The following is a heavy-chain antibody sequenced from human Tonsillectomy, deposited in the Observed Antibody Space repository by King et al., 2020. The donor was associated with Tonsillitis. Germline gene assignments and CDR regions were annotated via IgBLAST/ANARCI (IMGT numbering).Heavy chain of an antibody. Sequence: VQLVESGGGLVKPGGSLRLSCAASGFTFSSYSMNWVRQAPGKGLEWVSSISSSSSYIYYADSVKGRFTISRDNAKNSLYLQMNSLRAEDTAVYYCARESENYYDSSGYNWFDPWGQGTLVTVSS. CDR2: ISSSSSYI. CDR3: ARESENYYDSSGYNWFDP. V-gene: IGHV3-21*01. J-gene: IGHJ5*02. CDR1: GFTFSSYS. D-gene: IGHD3-22*01.